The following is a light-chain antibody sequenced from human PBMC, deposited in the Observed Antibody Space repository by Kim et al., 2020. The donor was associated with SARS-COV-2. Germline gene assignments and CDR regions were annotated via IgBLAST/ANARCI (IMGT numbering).Light chain of an antibody. CDR3: LLSYRGARV. J-gene: IGLJ3*02. CDR2: NTN. Sequence: PGGTVTLTCDSSTGPVTSDHYPFWFQQKPGQAPRTLISNTNTKQSWTPARFSGSLLGGKAALTLSGAQAEDEAEYYCLLSYRGARVFGGGTQLTVL. V-gene: IGLV7-46*01. CDR1: TGPVTSDHY.